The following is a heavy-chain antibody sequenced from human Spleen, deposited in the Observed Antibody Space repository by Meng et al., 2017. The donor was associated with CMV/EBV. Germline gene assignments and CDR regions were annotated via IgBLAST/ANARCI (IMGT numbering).Heavy chain of an antibody. CDR3: ARDPYYGSGSYLYFEN. CDR1: GYTFTDYY. D-gene: IGHD3-10*01. Sequence: GYTFTDYYIHWVRQAPGQGLEWMGWINPKSGGTSYAQSFQGRVTVTRDASINTVYMEVSRLRSDDTALYYCARDPYYGSGSYLYFENWGQGTLVTVSS. J-gene: IGHJ4*02. V-gene: IGHV1-2*02. CDR2: INPKSGGT.